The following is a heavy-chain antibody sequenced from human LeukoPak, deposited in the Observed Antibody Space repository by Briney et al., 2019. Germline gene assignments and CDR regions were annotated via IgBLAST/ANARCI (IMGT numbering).Heavy chain of an antibody. Sequence: PGGSLRLSCAASGFTFSSYAMSWVRQAPGKGLEWVSAISGSGGSTYYADSVKGRFTISRDNSKNTLYLQMNSLRAEDTAVYYCAKFERYYGSGSAYDYWGQGTLVTASS. V-gene: IGHV3-23*01. CDR2: ISGSGGST. D-gene: IGHD3-10*01. J-gene: IGHJ4*02. CDR3: AKFERYYGSGSAYDY. CDR1: GFTFSSYA.